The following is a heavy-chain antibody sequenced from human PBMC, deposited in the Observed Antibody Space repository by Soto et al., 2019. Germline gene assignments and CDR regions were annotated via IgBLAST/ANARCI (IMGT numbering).Heavy chain of an antibody. CDR2: TYYRSKWYY. CDR1: GDSVSSNTAA. Sequence: SQTLSLTCAISGDSVSSNTAAWNWIRQSPSRGLEWLGRTYYRSKWYYDYAASVKSRMTINPATSKNQFSLLLNSAIPEDTAVYYCARDADNWFDHWGQGTLVTVSS. CDR3: ARDADNWFDH. V-gene: IGHV6-1*01. J-gene: IGHJ5*02.